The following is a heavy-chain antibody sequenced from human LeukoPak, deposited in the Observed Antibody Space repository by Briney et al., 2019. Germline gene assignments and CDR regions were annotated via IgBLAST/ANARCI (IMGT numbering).Heavy chain of an antibody. D-gene: IGHD6-19*01. CDR1: GYTFTSYD. V-gene: IGHV1-8*01. J-gene: IGHJ5*02. CDR2: MNPNSGNT. CDR3: ARKGYSSGWYLRVNWFDP. Sequence: GASVKVSCKASGYTFTSYDINWVRQATGQGLEWMGWMNPNSGNTGYAQKFQGRVTMTRNTSTSTAYMELSSLRSEDTAVYYCARKGYSSGWYLRVNWFDPWGQGTLVTVSS.